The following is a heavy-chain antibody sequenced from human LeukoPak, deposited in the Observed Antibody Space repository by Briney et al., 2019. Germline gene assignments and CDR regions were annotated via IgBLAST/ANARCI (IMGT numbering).Heavy chain of an antibody. J-gene: IGHJ4*02. CDR2: ISSSGSTI. Sequence: GGSLRLSCAASGFTFSDYHMSWIRQAPGKGLEWVSYISSSGSTIYYADSVKGRFTISRDNAKNSLYLQMNSLRAEDTAVYYCARAPLPSSGWPDYFDYWGQGTLVTVSS. D-gene: IGHD6-19*01. CDR3: ARAPLPSSGWPDYFDY. CDR1: GFTFSDYH. V-gene: IGHV3-11*04.